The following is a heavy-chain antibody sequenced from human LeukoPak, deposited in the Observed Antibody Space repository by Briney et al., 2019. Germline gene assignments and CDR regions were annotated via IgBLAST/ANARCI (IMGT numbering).Heavy chain of an antibody. V-gene: IGHV3-53*01. Sequence: GGSLRLSCAASEFSVGSNYMTWVRQAPGKGLEWVSLIYSGGSTYYADSVKGRFTISRDNSKNTLFLQVNSLRAEDTAVYYCANGRYYDSSGYYYPEYFQHWGQGTLVTVSS. CDR3: ANGRYYDSSGYYYPEYFQH. CDR1: EFSVGSNY. CDR2: IYSGGST. J-gene: IGHJ1*01. D-gene: IGHD3-22*01.